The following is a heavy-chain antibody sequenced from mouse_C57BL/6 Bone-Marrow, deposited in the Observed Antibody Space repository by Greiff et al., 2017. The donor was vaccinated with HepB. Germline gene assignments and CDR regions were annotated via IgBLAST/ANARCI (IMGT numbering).Heavy chain of an antibody. J-gene: IGHJ4*01. CDR2: ISSGGSYT. CDR3: ARWGTTVVANAMDY. D-gene: IGHD1-1*01. CDR1: GFTFSSYG. V-gene: IGHV5-6*01. Sequence: EVMLVESGGDLVKPGGSLKLSCAASGFTFSSYGMSWVRQTPDKRLEWVATISSGGSYTYYPDSVKGRFTISRDNAKNTLYLQMSSLNSEDTAMYYCARWGTTVVANAMDYWGQGTSVTVSS.